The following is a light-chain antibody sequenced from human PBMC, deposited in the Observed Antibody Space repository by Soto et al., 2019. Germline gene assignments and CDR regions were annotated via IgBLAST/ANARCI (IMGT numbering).Light chain of an antibody. Sequence: DIQMTQSPSTLSAFVGDRVTITCRASQSISSWLAWYQQKPGKAPKLLIYKASILESGVPSRFSGSGSGTEFTLTISSLQPDDFATYYCQQYNRYSSWTFGQGTKVDI. J-gene: IGKJ1*01. CDR3: QQYNRYSSWT. CDR2: KAS. CDR1: QSISSW. V-gene: IGKV1-5*03.